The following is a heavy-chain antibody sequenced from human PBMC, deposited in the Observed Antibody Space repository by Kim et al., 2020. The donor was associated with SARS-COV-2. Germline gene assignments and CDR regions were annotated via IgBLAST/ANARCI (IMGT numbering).Heavy chain of an antibody. CDR3: ARVQFEYSSSSGRWFDP. V-gene: IGHV7-4-1*02. J-gene: IGHJ5*02. CDR1: GYTFTSYA. CDR2: INTNTGNP. D-gene: IGHD6-6*01. Sequence: ASVKVSCKASGYTFTSYAMNWVRQAPGQGLEWMGWINTNTGNPTYAQGFTGRFVFSLDTSVSTAYLQISSLKAEDTAVYYCARVQFEYSSSSGRWFDPWGQGTLVTVSS.